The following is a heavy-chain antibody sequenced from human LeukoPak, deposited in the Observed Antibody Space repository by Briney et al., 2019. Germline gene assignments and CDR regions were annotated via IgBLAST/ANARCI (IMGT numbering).Heavy chain of an antibody. CDR2: INPSGGST. Sequence: ASVKVSCKASGYTFTNYNMHWVRQAPGQGLEWMGIINPSGGSTNYAQNFQGRVTMTRDTSTSTVYMEVSSLRSDDTAVYYCARRAVGNSYYYSMDVWGKGTTVTVSS. CDR3: ARRAVGNSYYYSMDV. D-gene: IGHD6-19*01. CDR1: GYTFTNYN. J-gene: IGHJ6*03. V-gene: IGHV1-46*01.